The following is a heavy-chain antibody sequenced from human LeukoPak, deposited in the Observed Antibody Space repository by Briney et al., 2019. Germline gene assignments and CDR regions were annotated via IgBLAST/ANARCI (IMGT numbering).Heavy chain of an antibody. J-gene: IGHJ4*02. D-gene: IGHD1-26*01. CDR3: ARDKIVGASKFDY. CDR1: GFTFSNYW. V-gene: IGHV3-7*01. CDR2: IKQDESEK. Sequence: PGGSLRLSCAVSGFTFSNYWMSWVRQAPGKGLEWVAHIKQDESEKYYVDSVKGRFTISRDNAKNSLYLQMNSLRAEDTAIYYCARDKIVGASKFDYWGQGTLVSVS.